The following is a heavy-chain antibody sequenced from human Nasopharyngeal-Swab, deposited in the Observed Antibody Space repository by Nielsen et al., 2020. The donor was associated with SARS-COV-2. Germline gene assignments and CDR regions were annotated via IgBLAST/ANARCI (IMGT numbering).Heavy chain of an antibody. CDR2: IYYTGST. D-gene: IGHD1-1*01. CDR1: GGSISSDSYY. J-gene: IGHJ4*02. Sequence: GSLRLSCTVSGGSISSDSYYWGWIRQPPGKGLEWVGTIYYTGSTYYNPSPKSRVSISVVASKNQFSLMLSSVTAADTAVYYCARRELGRDDFDYWGQGTLVTVSS. CDR3: ARRELGRDDFDY. V-gene: IGHV4-39*01.